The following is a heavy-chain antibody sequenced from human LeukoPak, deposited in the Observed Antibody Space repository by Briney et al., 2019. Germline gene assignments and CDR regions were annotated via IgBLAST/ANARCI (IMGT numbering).Heavy chain of an antibody. CDR3: AREASMGDDAFDI. Sequence: GGSLRLSCAASGFTFSSYWMSWVRQAPGKGLEWVANIKQDGSEQYYVDSVKGRFTISRDNAKNSLYLQMNSLRAEDTVVYYCAREASMGDDAFDIWGQGTMVTVSS. V-gene: IGHV3-7*01. CDR1: GFTFSSYW. D-gene: IGHD3-16*01. CDR2: IKQDGSEQ. J-gene: IGHJ3*02.